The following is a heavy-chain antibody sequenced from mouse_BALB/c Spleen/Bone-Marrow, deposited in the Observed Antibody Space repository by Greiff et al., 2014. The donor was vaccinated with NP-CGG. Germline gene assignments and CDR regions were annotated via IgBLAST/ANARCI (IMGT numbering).Heavy chain of an antibody. CDR1: GYTFTEYT. CDR2: IHPDNVGT. Sequence: EVQLVESGPVLVKPGASVKISCKTSGYTFTEYTMHWVKQSHGKSLEWIGGIHPDNVGTSYNQKFKGKATLTVDKSSSTAYMELRSLTSEDSAVYYCAALYGIVFDYWGQGTTLTVSS. D-gene: IGHD2-1*01. CDR3: AALYGIVFDY. V-gene: IGHV1-18*01. J-gene: IGHJ2*01.